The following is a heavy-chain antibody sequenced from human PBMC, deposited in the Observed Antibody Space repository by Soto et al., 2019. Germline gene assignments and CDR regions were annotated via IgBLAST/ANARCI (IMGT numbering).Heavy chain of an antibody. J-gene: IGHJ4*02. Sequence: GASVKVSCKASGYTFTGYYMHWVRQAPGQGLEWMGWINPNSGGTNYAQKFQGWVTMTRDTSISTAYMELSRLRSDDTAVYYCARVGSSYYGSGNYFDYWGQGTLVTVSS. CDR1: GYTFTGYY. V-gene: IGHV1-2*04. D-gene: IGHD3-10*01. CDR2: INPNSGGT. CDR3: ARVGSSYYGSGNYFDY.